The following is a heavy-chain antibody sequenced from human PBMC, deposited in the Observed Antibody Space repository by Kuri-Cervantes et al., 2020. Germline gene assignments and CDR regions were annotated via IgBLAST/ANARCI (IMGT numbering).Heavy chain of an antibody. D-gene: IGHD1-26*01. CDR3: ARSFAVGATTDAFDI. Sequence: SGPTLVKPTQTLTLTCTFSGFSLSTSGVGVGWIRQPPGKALEWLALIYWNDDKRYSPSLKSRLTITKDTSKNQVVLTMTNMDPVDTATYYCARSFAVGATTDAFDIRGQGTMVTVSS. J-gene: IGHJ3*02. CDR2: IYWNDDK. CDR1: GFSLSTSGVG. V-gene: IGHV2-5*01.